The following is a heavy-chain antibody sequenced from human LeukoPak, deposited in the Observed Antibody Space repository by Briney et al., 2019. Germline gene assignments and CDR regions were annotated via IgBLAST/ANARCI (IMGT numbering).Heavy chain of an antibody. Sequence: SETLSLTCAVYGGSFSGYYWSWIRQPPGKGLEWIGEINHSGSTNYNPSLKSRVTISVDTSKNQFSLKLSSVTAADTAMYYCARGSGGTWYFDYWGQGTLVTVSS. V-gene: IGHV4-34*01. CDR2: INHSGST. CDR1: GGSFSGYY. D-gene: IGHD2-15*01. CDR3: ARGSGGTWYFDY. J-gene: IGHJ4*02.